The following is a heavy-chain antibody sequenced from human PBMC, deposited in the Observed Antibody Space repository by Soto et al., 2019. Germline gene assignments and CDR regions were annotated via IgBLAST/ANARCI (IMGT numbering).Heavy chain of an antibody. CDR3: AREGIAVAGYYYYGMDV. CDR2: IYSGGST. V-gene: IGHV3-66*01. J-gene: IGHJ6*02. D-gene: IGHD6-19*01. Sequence: GGSLRVSCAAAGCTVISNYVSWVSQAPGKGLEWVSVIYSGGSTYYADSVKGRFTISRDNSKNTLYLQMNSLRAEDTAVYYCAREGIAVAGYYYYGMDVWGQGTTVTVSS. CDR1: GCTVISNY.